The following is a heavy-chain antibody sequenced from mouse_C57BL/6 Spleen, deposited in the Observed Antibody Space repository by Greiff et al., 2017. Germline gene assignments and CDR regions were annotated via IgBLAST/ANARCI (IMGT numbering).Heavy chain of an antibody. CDR2: INPRSGKN. CDR3: ARASYLRWYDY. V-gene: IGHV1-4*01. J-gene: IGHJ2*01. Sequence: QVQLQQSGAELARPGASVKMSCKASGYTFTSYTMHWVKQRPGQGLEWIGYINPRSGKNKYNQKFKDKATLTVDKSSSTASMQLSSLTSEDSAVYYCARASYLRWYDYWGQGTTLTVSS. D-gene: IGHD1-1*02. CDR1: GYTFTSYT.